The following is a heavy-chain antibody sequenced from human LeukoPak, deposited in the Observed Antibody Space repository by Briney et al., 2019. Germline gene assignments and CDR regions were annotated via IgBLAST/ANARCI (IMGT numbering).Heavy chain of an antibody. CDR1: GFTFSSYA. Sequence: GGSLRLSCAASGFTFSSYALSWVRQAPGKGLEWVSAISGSGGSTYYAASVKGRFAISRDNSKNTLYLQMNSLRAEDTAVYFCAKDPTQWLRNNWFDPWGQGTLVTVSS. D-gene: IGHD6-19*01. J-gene: IGHJ5*02. CDR2: ISGSGGST. V-gene: IGHV3-23*01. CDR3: AKDPTQWLRNNWFDP.